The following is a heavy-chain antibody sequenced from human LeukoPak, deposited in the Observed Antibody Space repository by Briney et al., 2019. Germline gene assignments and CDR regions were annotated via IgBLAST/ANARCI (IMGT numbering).Heavy chain of an antibody. Sequence: KTGGSLRLSCAASGFTFRSYSMNWVRQAPGKGLEWVSSISSSSSYIYYADSVKGRFTISRDNAKNSLYLQMDSLRAEDTAVYYCARSPPYYDFWSGDSSLYAFDIWGQGTMVTVSS. CDR2: ISSSSSYI. CDR1: GFTFRSYS. V-gene: IGHV3-21*01. D-gene: IGHD3-3*01. J-gene: IGHJ3*02. CDR3: ARSPPYYDFWSGDSSLYAFDI.